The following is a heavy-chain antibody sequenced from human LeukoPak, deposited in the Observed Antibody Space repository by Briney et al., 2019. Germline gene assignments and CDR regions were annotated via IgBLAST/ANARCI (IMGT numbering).Heavy chain of an antibody. Sequence: SETLSLTCTVSGGSISSYHWSWIRQPPGKGLEWIGYIYYSGSTNYNPSLKSRVTISVDTSKNQFSLKLSSVTAADTAVYYCARYSRLRFLEWLSHYYYGMDVWGQGTTVTVSS. CDR3: ARYSRLRFLEWLSHYYYGMDV. J-gene: IGHJ6*02. CDR2: IYYSGST. D-gene: IGHD3-3*01. CDR1: GGSISSYH. V-gene: IGHV4-59*12.